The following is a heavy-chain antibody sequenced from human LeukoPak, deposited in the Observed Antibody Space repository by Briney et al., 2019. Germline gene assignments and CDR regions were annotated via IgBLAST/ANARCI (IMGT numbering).Heavy chain of an antibody. Sequence: GGSLRLSCAASGFTFSTSGMHWVRQAPGKGLEWVAFIRFDGSYTYQTDTVKGRFTISRDNSQNMLFLQMSNLRDDDTAIYYCARHVGISFWGQGTLVTVSS. CDR1: GFTFSTSG. CDR2: IRFDGSYT. J-gene: IGHJ4*02. D-gene: IGHD7-27*01. CDR3: ARHVGISF. V-gene: IGHV3-30*02.